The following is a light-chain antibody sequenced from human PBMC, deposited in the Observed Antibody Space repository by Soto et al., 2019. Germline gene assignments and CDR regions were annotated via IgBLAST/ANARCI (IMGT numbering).Light chain of an antibody. CDR1: NSDVGGYNY. CDR2: DVS. J-gene: IGLJ2*01. CDR3: SSYTSSNTVGV. V-gene: IGLV2-14*01. Sequence: QSALTQPASVSGSPGQSITISCTGTNSDVGGYNYVSWYQQHPGKVPKLMIYDVSNRPSGVSNRFSGSKSGNTASLTISRLQAEDEADYYCSSYTSSNTVGVFGGGTKLTVL.